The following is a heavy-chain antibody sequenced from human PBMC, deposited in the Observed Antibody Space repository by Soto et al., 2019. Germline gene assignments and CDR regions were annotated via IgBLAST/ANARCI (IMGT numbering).Heavy chain of an antibody. J-gene: IGHJ6*02. V-gene: IGHV4-34*01. Sequence: GSLRLSCAVSGFTVSNNYMSWVRQAPGKGLEWIGEINHSGTINFNPSLKSRLTISLDTSKKHFSLKLSSVTDADTAAYYCARADRTLVTSYSLDVWGQGTTVTVSS. CDR3: ARADRTLVTSYSLDV. CDR1: GFTVSNNY. CDR2: INHSGTI. D-gene: IGHD2-21*02.